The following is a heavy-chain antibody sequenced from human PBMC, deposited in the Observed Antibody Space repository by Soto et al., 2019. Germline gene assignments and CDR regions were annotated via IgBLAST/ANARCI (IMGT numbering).Heavy chain of an antibody. Sequence: EVQLVESGGGLVQPGGSLRLSCAASGFIFSTYWMTWVRQAPGRGLEWVANIKEDGSEQYYVDSVKGRFIISRDNAKNSLYLQMNSLRAEETALYYCASWYNYNLGHYWGQGTLVTVSS. CDR1: GFIFSTYW. D-gene: IGHD1-20*01. J-gene: IGHJ4*02. V-gene: IGHV3-7*01. CDR3: ASWYNYNLGHY. CDR2: IKEDGSEQ.